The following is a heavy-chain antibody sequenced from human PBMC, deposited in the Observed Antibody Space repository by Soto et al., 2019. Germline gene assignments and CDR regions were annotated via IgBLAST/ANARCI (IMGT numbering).Heavy chain of an antibody. CDR3: AGKVASGY. CDR2: ISYDGSVK. D-gene: IGHD2-15*01. V-gene: IGHV3-30*03. CDR1: GFTFSSYG. J-gene: IGHJ4*02. Sequence: GGSLRLSCAASGFTFSSYGMHWVRQAPGKGLEWVAVISYDGSVKYYADSVKGRFTISRDNSKNTLYLQMNSLRAEDTAVYYCAGKVASGYWGQGTLVTAPQ.